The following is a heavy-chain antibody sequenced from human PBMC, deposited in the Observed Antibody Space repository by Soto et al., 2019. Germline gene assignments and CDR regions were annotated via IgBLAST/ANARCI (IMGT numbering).Heavy chain of an antibody. J-gene: IGHJ4*02. CDR2: INRDGSTA. CDR3: ARDRSSLAY. Sequence: XGSLRRACEGSGFTFNYYCIDWVRQTPGMGLEWVSVINRDGSTATYADSVKGRFTISRDNAKNTVFLQMDSLRGEDTAVYFSARDRSSLAYWGLGTLVTVSS. CDR1: GFTFNYYC. V-gene: IGHV3-74*03.